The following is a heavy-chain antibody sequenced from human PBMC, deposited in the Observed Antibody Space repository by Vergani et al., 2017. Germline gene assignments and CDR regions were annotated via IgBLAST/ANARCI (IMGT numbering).Heavy chain of an antibody. CDR2: IYYSGST. J-gene: IGHJ3*02. D-gene: IGHD3-22*01. V-gene: IGHV4-39*07. Sequence: QLQLQESGPGLVKPSETLSLTCTVSGGSISSSSYYWGWIRQPPGKGLEWIGSIYYSGSTYYNPSLKRRVTISVDTSKNQFSLKLSSVTAADTAVYYCARATGDSSGYGAFDIWGQGTMVTVSS. CDR1: GGSISSSSYY. CDR3: ARATGDSSGYGAFDI.